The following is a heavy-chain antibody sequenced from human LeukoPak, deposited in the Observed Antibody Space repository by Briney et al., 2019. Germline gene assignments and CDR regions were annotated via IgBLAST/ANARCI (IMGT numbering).Heavy chain of an antibody. J-gene: IGHJ4*02. CDR1: GGSISSGGYY. CDR2: IYHSGST. CDR3: ARGPSKTPWVPAAHGGY. V-gene: IGHV4-30-2*01. D-gene: IGHD2-2*01. Sequence: SQTLSLTCTVSGGSISSGGYYWSWIRQPPGKGLEWVGYIYHSGSTYYNPSLKSRVTISVDRSKNQFSLKLSSVTAADTAVYYCARGPSKTPWVPAAHGGYWGQGTLVTVSS.